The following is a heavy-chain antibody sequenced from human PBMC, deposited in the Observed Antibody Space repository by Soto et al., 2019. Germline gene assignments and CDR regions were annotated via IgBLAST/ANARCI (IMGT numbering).Heavy chain of an antibody. J-gene: IGHJ4*02. D-gene: IGHD3-22*01. CDR2: IYSDGKT. CDR1: GITVSTNY. CDR3: ARDGGGGYYDSSGYMGV. Sequence: EVQLVETGGGLIQPGGSLRLSCAASGITVSTNYMSWVRQAPGKGLEWVSVIYSDGKTFYADSVKGRFTISRDNSQNTVSPQRNSLRADDTAVYYCARDGGGGYYDSSGYMGVWGQGTLVTVSS. V-gene: IGHV3-53*02.